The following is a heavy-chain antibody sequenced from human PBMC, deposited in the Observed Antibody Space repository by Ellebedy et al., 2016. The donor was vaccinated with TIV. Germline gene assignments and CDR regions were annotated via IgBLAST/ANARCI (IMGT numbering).Heavy chain of an antibody. V-gene: IGHV1-3*04. J-gene: IGHJ6*02. CDR2: INTGNGNT. D-gene: IGHD1-1*01. CDR1: GYTFTSYA. CDR3: ARDWILLRLGTQKYGMDV. Sequence: AASVKVSCKASGYTFTSYALHWVRQAPGQRPEWMGWINTGNGNTKFSQKFQGRVTITRDTSASTAYMEMSSLRSEDTAVYYCARDWILLRLGTQKYGMDVWGQGTMVIVSS.